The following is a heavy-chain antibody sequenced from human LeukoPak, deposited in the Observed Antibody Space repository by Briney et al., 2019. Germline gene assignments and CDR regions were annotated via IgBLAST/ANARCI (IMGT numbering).Heavy chain of an antibody. J-gene: IGHJ4*02. CDR2: IKQDGSEK. CDR3: ARDLWPPGYYGSGSFDY. Sequence: GGSLRLSCAASGFTFSSYWMSWVRQAPGKGLEWVANIKQDGSEKYYVYSVKGRFTISRDNAKNSLYLQMNSLRAEDTAVYYCARDLWPPGYYGSGSFDYWGQGTLVTVSS. V-gene: IGHV3-7*01. CDR1: GFTFSSYW. D-gene: IGHD3-10*01.